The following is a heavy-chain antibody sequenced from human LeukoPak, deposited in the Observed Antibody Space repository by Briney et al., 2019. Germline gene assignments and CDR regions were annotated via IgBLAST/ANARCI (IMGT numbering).Heavy chain of an antibody. V-gene: IGHV4-34*09. J-gene: IGHJ4*02. CDR3: AREGLGYGSGSYNIDY. Sequence: SETLSLTCAVYGGSFSGYYWSWIRRPPGKWLEWIGEINHSGSTNYNPSLKSRVTISVDTSKNQFSLKLSSVTAADTAVYYCAREGLGYGSGSYNIDYRGQGTLVTVSS. CDR2: INHSGST. CDR1: GGSFSGYY. D-gene: IGHD3-10*01.